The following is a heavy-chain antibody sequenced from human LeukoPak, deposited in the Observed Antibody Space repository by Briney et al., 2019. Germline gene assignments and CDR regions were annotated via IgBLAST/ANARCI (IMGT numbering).Heavy chain of an antibody. J-gene: IGHJ3*02. CDR1: GGSISSSSYY. CDR2: IYYSGST. D-gene: IGHD1-26*01. CDR3: ARGLGRAFDI. Sequence: SETLSLTCTVSGGSISSSSYYWGWIRQPPGKGLEWIGSIYYSGSTYYNPSLKSRVTISVDTSKNQFSLKLSSVTAADTAVYYCARGLGRAFDIWGQGTMGTVSA. V-gene: IGHV4-39*07.